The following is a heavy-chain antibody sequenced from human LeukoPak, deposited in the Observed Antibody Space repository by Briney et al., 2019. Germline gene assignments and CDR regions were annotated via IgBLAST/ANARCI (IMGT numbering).Heavy chain of an antibody. CDR2: LSGSGGNT. V-gene: IGHV3-23*01. J-gene: IGHJ4*02. CDR3: AKGSYYYDSADYFDY. Sequence: SGGSLRLSCAASGFTFSSYAMSWVRQAPGKGLERVSTLSGSGGNTYYADSVKGRVTISRDNSKNTLYLQMNSLRAEDTAVYHCAKGSYYYDSADYFDYWGQGTLVTVSS. D-gene: IGHD3-22*01. CDR1: GFTFSSYA.